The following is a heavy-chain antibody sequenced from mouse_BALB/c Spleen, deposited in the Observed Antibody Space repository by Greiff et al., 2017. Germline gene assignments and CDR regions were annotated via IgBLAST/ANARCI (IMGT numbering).Heavy chain of an antibody. CDR3: AREPLLLR. J-gene: IGHJ2*01. CDR2: ISYDGSN. Sequence: EVKLQESGPGLVKPSQSLSLTCSVTGYSITSGYYWNWIRQFPGNKLEWMGYISYDGSNNYNPSLKNRISITRDTSKNQFFLKLNSVTTEDTATYYCAREPLLLRWGQGTTLTVSS. V-gene: IGHV3-6*02. D-gene: IGHD1-1*01. CDR1: GYSITSGYY.